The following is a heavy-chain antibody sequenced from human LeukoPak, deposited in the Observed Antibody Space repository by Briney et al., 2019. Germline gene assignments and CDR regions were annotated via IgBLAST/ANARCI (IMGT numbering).Heavy chain of an antibody. CDR3: ARDSYSSIAARGWFDP. Sequence: SETLSLTCTVSGGSISSSSYYWGWIRQSPGKGLEWIGSIYYSGSTYYNPSLKSRVTISVDTSKNQFSLKLSSVTAADTAVYYCARDSYSSIAARGWFDPWGQGTLVTVSS. CDR1: GGSISSSSYY. J-gene: IGHJ5*02. D-gene: IGHD6-6*01. CDR2: IYYSGST. V-gene: IGHV4-39*07.